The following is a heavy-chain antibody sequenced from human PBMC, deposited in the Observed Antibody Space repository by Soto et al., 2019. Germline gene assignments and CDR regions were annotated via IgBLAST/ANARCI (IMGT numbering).Heavy chain of an antibody. CDR1: GFTFDDYT. V-gene: IGHV3-43*01. J-gene: IGHJ6*02. D-gene: IGHD6-6*01. CDR3: AVQGAPYYYYGMDV. Sequence: GGSLRLSCAASGFTFDDYTMHWVRQAPGKGLEWVSLISWDGGSTYYAESVKGRFTISRDNSKNSLYLQMNSLRTEDTALYYCAVQGAPYYYYGMDVWGQGTTVTVSS. CDR2: ISWDGGST.